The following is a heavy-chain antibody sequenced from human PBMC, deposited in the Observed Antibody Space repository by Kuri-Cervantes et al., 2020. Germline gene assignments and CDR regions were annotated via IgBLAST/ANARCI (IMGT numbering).Heavy chain of an antibody. V-gene: IGHV3-21*01. D-gene: IGHD2-8*01. Sequence: GGSLRLSCAASGFTFSTYSMDWVRQAPGKGLEWVSSISSSSSNIYYADSVKGRFTISRDNAKNSLYLQMNSLSAEDTSVYYCARAVEVSDMGPQFGYWGQGTQVTVSS. CDR2: ISSSSSNI. CDR1: GFTFSTYS. CDR3: ARAVEVSDMGPQFGY. J-gene: IGHJ4*02.